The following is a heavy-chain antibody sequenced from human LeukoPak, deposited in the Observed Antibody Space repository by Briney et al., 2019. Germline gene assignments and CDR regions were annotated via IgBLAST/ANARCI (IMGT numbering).Heavy chain of an antibody. J-gene: IGHJ4*02. CDR3: ARDRPGGYFDY. Sequence: GGSLRLSCAASAFTFTSYWLSWVRQAPGKGLEWLANIKQDGSEKYYADSVKGRFTISRDNAKKSVYLQMNSLRAKDTAVYFCARDRPGGYFDYWGQGTLVTVSS. D-gene: IGHD3-16*01. V-gene: IGHV3-7*04. CDR1: AFTFTSYW. CDR2: IKQDGSEK.